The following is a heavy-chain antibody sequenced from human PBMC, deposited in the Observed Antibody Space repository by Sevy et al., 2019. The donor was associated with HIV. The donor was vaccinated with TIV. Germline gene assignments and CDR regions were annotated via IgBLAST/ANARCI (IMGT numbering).Heavy chain of an antibody. V-gene: IGHV3-30-3*01. Sequence: GGSLRLSCAASGFTFSSYAMHWVRQAPGKGLEWVAVISYDGSNKYYADSVKGRFTISRENSKNTLYLQINSLRADDTAVYYCARDPIGRPLYYFDYWGQGTLVTVSS. CDR3: ARDPIGRPLYYFDY. D-gene: IGHD3-16*01. CDR1: GFTFSSYA. J-gene: IGHJ4*02. CDR2: ISYDGSNK.